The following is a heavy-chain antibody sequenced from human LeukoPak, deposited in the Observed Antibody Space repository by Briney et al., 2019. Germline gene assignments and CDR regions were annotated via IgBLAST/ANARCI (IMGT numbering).Heavy chain of an antibody. CDR2: ISGNGGST. CDR1: GFIISNYA. V-gene: IGHV3-64D*06. Sequence: PGGSLRLSCSASGFIISNYAMHWVRQAPGKGLEYVSAISGNGGSTYYADSVKGRLTISRDNSKNTLYLQMSSLRAEDTAIYHCVKDLYKGDSSSWYYFDYWGRGTLVTVSS. J-gene: IGHJ4*02. CDR3: VKDLYKGDSSSWYYFDY. D-gene: IGHD6-13*01.